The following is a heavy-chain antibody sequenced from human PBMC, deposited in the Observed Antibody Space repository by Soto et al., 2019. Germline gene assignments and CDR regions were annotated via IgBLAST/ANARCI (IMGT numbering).Heavy chain of an antibody. D-gene: IGHD1-1*01. CDR1: GGSFSGWH. CDR3: ARRRNLDV. CDR2: ASHTGGT. Sequence: QVQVQQWGAGLLKFSETLSLTCAVNGGSFSGWHWNWIRQPPGKGLEWIGEASHTGGTNYNPSLESRVTISVDRSRNQLSLNLTSVSAADTAVYYCARRRNLDVWGPGTTVIVSS. J-gene: IGHJ6*02. V-gene: IGHV4-34*01.